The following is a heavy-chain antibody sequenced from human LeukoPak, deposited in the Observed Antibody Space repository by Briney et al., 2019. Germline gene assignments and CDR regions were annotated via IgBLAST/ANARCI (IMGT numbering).Heavy chain of an antibody. J-gene: IGHJ4*02. Sequence: PGGSLSLSCTASRFTFSSYAMNWVRQAPAKGLEWVSGLSGDGGNQYYADSVKGRFTISRDNSKNTLFLQMNSLRAEDTAIYYCARDPNGSGPDFDCWGQGTLVTVSS. V-gene: IGHV3-23*01. CDR2: LSGDGGNQ. D-gene: IGHD3-10*01. CDR1: RFTFSSYA. CDR3: ARDPNGSGPDFDC.